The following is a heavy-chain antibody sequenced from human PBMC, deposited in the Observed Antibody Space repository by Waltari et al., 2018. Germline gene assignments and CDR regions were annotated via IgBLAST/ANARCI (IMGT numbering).Heavy chain of an antibody. CDR1: GGSFSGYY. CDR3: ARGYYGSGSYYTPNFDY. J-gene: IGHJ4*02. CDR2: INHSGST. V-gene: IGHV4-34*01. D-gene: IGHD3-10*01. Sequence: QVQLQQWGAGLLKPSETLSLTCAVYGGSFSGYYWSWIRQPPGKGLEWIGEINHSGSTNYNPSPKSRVTISVDTSKNQFSLKLSSVTAADTAVYYCARGYYGSGSYYTPNFDYWGQGTLVTVSS.